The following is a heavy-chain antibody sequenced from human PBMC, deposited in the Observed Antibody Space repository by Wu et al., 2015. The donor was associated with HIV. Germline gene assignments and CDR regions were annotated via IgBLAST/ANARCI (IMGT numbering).Heavy chain of an antibody. CDR1: GYSFPKYG. J-gene: IGHJ5*02. CDR2: INPYTGYT. V-gene: IGHV1-18*01. D-gene: IGHD6-19*01. CDR3: ARVEFDSGWYNWFDP. Sequence: QVQLVQSGAEVKKPGASVKVSCTASGYSFPKYGITWVRQAPGQGLEWMGWINPYTGYTKSAQKFQDRVTMTTDTSANTAYMELRSLTSDDTAVYFXARVEFDSGWYNWFDPWGQGTLVTVSS.